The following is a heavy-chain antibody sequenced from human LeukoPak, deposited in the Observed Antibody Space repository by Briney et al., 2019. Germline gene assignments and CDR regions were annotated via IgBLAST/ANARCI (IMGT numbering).Heavy chain of an antibody. CDR3: ARDGYSSGWHYWFDP. V-gene: IGHV4-30-4*02. D-gene: IGHD6-19*01. J-gene: IGHJ5*02. CDR1: GGSISSGDYY. Sequence: SETLSLTCTVSGGSISSGDYYWSWIRQPPGKGLEWIGYIYYSGSTYYNPSLKSRVTISVDTSKNQFSLKLSSVTAADTAVYYCARDGYSSGWHYWFDPWGQGTLVTVSS. CDR2: IYYSGST.